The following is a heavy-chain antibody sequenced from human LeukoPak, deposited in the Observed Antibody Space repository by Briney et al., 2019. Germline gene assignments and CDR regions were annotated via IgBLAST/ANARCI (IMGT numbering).Heavy chain of an antibody. D-gene: IGHD1-1*01. CDR2: ISWDGGST. J-gene: IGHJ4*02. Sequence: PGGSLRLSCAASGFTFDDYTMHWVRQAPGKGLEWVSLISWDGGSTCYADSVKGRFTISRDNSKNSLYLQMNSLRTEDTALYYCAKDIRRREVQGTGYWGQGTLVTVSS. CDR3: AKDIRRREVQGTGY. V-gene: IGHV3-43*01. CDR1: GFTFDDYT.